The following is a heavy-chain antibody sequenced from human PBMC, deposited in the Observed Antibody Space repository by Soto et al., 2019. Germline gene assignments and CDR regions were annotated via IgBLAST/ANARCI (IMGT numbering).Heavy chain of an antibody. CDR2: IDPSGNGT. J-gene: IGHJ4*02. CDR1: GHTLINYY. D-gene: IGHD3-22*01. CDR3: AINYYDSSGYLY. Sequence: ASVKVSCKTSGHTLINYYMHWVRQAPGQGLDWLGKIDPSGNGTSYAERFQGRITLTSDTSTKTVYVELSSLRSEDTAIYYCAINYYDSSGYLYWGQGTLVTVSS. V-gene: IGHV1-46*01.